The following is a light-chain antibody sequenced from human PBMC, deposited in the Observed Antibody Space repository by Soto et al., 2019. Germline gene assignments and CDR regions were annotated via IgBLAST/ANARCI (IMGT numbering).Light chain of an antibody. CDR1: SSDVGNYNL. Sequence: QSALTQPASVSGSPGQSITISCTGTSSDVGNYNLVSWYQHHPGTAPKLMVYEVTRRPSGVSSRFSGSKSGNTASLTISGLLAEDEADYYCCSAANRPSDVVFGGGTKLTVL. V-gene: IGLV2-23*02. CDR3: CSAANRPSDVV. CDR2: EVT. J-gene: IGLJ2*01.